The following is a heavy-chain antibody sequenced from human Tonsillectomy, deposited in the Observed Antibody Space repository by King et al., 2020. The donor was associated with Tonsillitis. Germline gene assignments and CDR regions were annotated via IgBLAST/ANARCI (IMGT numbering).Heavy chain of an antibody. J-gene: IGHJ4*02. D-gene: IGHD2-15*01. Sequence: VQLVESGGGVVQPGRSLRLSCAASGFSFSSYGMHWVRQAPGKGLEWVAVISYDGINKYYADSVKGRFTISRDDSKNTLFLQMNTLRAEETAVYYCVKDPHSDIPMSRGVAHWGQGPLVTVSS. CDR2: ISYDGINK. CDR3: VKDPHSDIPMSRGVAH. V-gene: IGHV3-30*18. CDR1: GFSFSSYG.